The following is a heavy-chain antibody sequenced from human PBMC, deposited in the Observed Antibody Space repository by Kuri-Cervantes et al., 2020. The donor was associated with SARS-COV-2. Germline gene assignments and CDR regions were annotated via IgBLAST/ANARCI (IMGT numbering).Heavy chain of an antibody. J-gene: IGHJ4*02. V-gene: IGHV1-8*01. CDR1: GYTFTSYD. CDR2: MNPNSGNT. Sequence: VKVSCKASGYTFTSYDINWVRQATGQGLEWMGWMNPNSGNTGYAQKFQGRVTMTRNTSISTAYMELSSLRSEDTAVYYCANPSGRGIAAAGVFDYWGQGTLVTVSS. D-gene: IGHD6-13*01. CDR3: ANPSGRGIAAAGVFDY.